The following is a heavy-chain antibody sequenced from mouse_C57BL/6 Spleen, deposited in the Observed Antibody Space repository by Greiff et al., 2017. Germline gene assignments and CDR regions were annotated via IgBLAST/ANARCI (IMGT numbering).Heavy chain of an antibody. Sequence: LQESGPELVKPGASVKISCKASGYAFSSSWMNWVKQRPGKGLEWIGRIYPGDGDTNYNGKFKGKATLTADKSSSTAYMQLSSLTSEDSAVYFCARSDASYYSNHWYFDVWGTGTTVTVSS. CDR2: IYPGDGDT. V-gene: IGHV1-82*01. J-gene: IGHJ1*03. D-gene: IGHD2-5*01. CDR3: ARSDASYYSNHWYFDV. CDR1: GYAFSSSW.